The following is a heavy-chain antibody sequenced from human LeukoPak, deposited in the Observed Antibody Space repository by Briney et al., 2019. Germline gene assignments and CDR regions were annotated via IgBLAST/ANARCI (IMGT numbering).Heavy chain of an antibody. CDR2: VSYSGSS. D-gene: IGHD7-27*01. Sequence: SETLSLTCTVSGGSISNYYWSWIRQPPGKRLEWIGYVSYSGSSSSNPSLESRVTISVDMSKNQFSLTLSSVTASNTAVYYCARLQGRGDNYLDYWGQGTLVTVSS. CDR1: GGSISNYY. J-gene: IGHJ4*02. CDR3: ARLQGRGDNYLDY. V-gene: IGHV4-59*08.